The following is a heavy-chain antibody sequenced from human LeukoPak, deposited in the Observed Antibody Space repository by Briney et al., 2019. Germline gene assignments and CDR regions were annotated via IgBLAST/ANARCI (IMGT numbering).Heavy chain of an antibody. CDR3: ASPSGSYGSSTFDY. CDR2: IYYSGST. J-gene: IGHJ4*02. CDR1: GGSISSSSYY. V-gene: IGHV4-39*07. Sequence: SETLSLTCTVSGGSISSSSYYWGWIRQPPGKGLEWIGSIYYSGSTYYNPSLKSRVTISVDTSKNQFSLKLSSVTAADTAVYYCASPSGSYGSSTFDYWGQGTLVTVSS. D-gene: IGHD1-26*01.